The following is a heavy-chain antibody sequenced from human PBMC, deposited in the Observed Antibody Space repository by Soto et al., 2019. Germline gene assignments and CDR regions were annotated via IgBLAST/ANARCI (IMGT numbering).Heavy chain of an antibody. J-gene: IGHJ5*02. Sequence: EVQLVESGGGLVQPGGSLRLSCADSEFSFSDYWMAWVRQAPGKGLEWVANLDQGGGENSSVDSVKGRFTISRDNAKNSLYLQMKSLTAEDTAVYYRARGGNWFDPWGQGTLVTVSS. D-gene: IGHD3-10*01. CDR1: EFSFSDYW. CDR3: ARGGNWFDP. CDR2: LDQGGGEN. V-gene: IGHV3-7*05.